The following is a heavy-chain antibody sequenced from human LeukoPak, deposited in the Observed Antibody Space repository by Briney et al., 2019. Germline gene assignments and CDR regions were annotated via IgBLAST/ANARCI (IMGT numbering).Heavy chain of an antibody. Sequence: PGGSLRLSCAASGFTFSSYWMSWVRQAPGKGPEWVANIKQDGSEKYYVDSVKGRFTISRDNAKNSLYLQMNSLRAEDTAVYYCARTRYYYDSSGYFDYWGQGTLVTVSS. CDR1: GFTFSSYW. CDR2: IKQDGSEK. D-gene: IGHD3-22*01. CDR3: ARTRYYYDSSGYFDY. J-gene: IGHJ4*02. V-gene: IGHV3-7*01.